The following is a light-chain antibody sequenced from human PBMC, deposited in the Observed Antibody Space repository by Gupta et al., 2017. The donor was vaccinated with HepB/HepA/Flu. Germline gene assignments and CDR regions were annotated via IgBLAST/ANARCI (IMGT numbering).Light chain of an antibody. V-gene: IGLV1-40*01. CDR3: QSYDSSLSGWV. J-gene: IGLJ3*02. CDR2: GNS. Sequence: QSVLTQSPSVSVAPGPRVTIPCTGCRSNIGAGYDVHWYQQLPGTAPKLLIYGNSNRPSGVPDRFSGSKSGTSASLAITGLQAEDEADYYCQSYDSSLSGWVFGGGTKLTVL. CDR1: RSNIGAGYD.